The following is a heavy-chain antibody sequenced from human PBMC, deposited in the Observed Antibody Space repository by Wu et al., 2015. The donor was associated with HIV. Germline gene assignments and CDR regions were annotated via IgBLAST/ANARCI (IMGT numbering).Heavy chain of an antibody. CDR1: GYTFINNF. J-gene: IGHJ4*02. V-gene: IGHV1-46*01. Sequence: QVQLVQSRAEVKKPGASVRVSYTAFGYTFINNFLHWVRQVPGQGPEWMGVINPRTDSTTYAQAFEGRLTMTRDTSKNTMYMELSSLRSDDTAKYYCARERVDYDSGGYRAHRGYYFDYWGQGTLVIVSS. CDR2: INPRTDST. D-gene: IGHD3-22*01. CDR3: ARERVDYDSGGYRAHRGYYFDY.